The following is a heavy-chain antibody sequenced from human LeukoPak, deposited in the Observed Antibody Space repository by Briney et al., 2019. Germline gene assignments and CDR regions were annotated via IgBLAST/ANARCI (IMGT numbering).Heavy chain of an antibody. CDR1: GFAFSTYA. J-gene: IGHJ6*02. D-gene: IGHD5-24*01. V-gene: IGHV3-30-3*01. Sequence: GRSLRLSCAASGFAFSTYAMHWVRQAPGKGLEWVAVISYDGSTEDYGDSVKGRFTISRDNSKNTLYLQMNSLRAEDTTVYYCARGDGWDYYGMDVWGQGTTVTVSS. CDR2: ISYDGSTE. CDR3: ARGDGWDYYGMDV.